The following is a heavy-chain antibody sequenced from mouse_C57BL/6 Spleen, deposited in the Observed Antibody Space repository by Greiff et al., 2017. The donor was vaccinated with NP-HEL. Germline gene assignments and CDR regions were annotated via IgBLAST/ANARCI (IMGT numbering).Heavy chain of an antibody. CDR2: IWRGGST. D-gene: IGHD1-1*01. CDR1: GFSLTSYG. V-gene: IGHV2-5*01. CDR3: AKEGGLLRFIWYFDV. Sequence: VMLVESGPGLVQPSQSLSITCTVSGFSLTSYGVHWVRQSPGKGLEWLGVIWRGGSTDYNAAFMSRLSITKDNSKSQVFFKMNSLQADDTAIYYCAKEGGLLRFIWYFDVWGTGTTVTVSS. J-gene: IGHJ1*03.